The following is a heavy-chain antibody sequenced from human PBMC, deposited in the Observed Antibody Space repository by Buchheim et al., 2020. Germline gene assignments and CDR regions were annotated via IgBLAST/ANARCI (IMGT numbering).Heavy chain of an antibody. Sequence: QVQLQQWGAGLLKPSETLSLTCAVYGGSFSGYYWSWIRQPPGKGLEWIGEINHSGSTNYHPSLKSRVTISVDTSKNQFFLKLSSVTAADTAVYYCARALYGDYVPLNWFDPWGQGTL. CDR1: GGSFSGYY. CDR2: INHSGST. D-gene: IGHD4-17*01. V-gene: IGHV4-34*01. J-gene: IGHJ5*02. CDR3: ARALYGDYVPLNWFDP.